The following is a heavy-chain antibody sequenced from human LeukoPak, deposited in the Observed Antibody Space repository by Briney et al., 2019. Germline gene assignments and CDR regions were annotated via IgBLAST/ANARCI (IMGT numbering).Heavy chain of an antibody. V-gene: IGHV4-39*01. Sequence: SETLSLTCTVSDDSIRSSPYYWDWIRQPPGKGLEWIGSIYYSGNTYYNPSLKSRVTISVDTSKNQFSLKLSSMTAADTAVYYCARRGNNRNDFNWFDPWGQGILVTVSS. CDR1: DDSIRSSPYY. J-gene: IGHJ5*02. CDR3: ARRGNNRNDFNWFDP. CDR2: IYYSGNT. D-gene: IGHD1-1*01.